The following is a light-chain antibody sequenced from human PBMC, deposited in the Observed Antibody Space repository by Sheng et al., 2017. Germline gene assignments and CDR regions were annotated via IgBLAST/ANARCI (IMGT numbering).Light chain of an antibody. CDR2: EVT. CDR3: CSYAGSTPVI. CDR1: SSDVESYNF. Sequence: QSALTQPASVSGSPGQSITISCTGTSSDVESYNFISWYQHNPGKAPKLLIFEVTKRPSGVSHRFSGSKSANTASLTISGLQAEDEAHYYCCSYAGSTPVIFGGGTKLTVL. V-gene: IGLV2-23*02. J-gene: IGLJ2*01.